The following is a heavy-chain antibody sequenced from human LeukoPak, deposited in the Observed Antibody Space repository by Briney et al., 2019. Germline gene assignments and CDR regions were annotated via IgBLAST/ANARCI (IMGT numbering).Heavy chain of an antibody. D-gene: IGHD1-7*01. Sequence: SETLSLTCTVSGGSISSSSYYWGWIRQPPGKGLEWIGSIYYSGSTYYNPSLKSRVTISVDTSKNQFSLKLSSVTAADTAVYYCARGIDGNLAGTTVPPEPPDAFDIWGQGTMVTVSS. CDR3: ARGIDGNLAGTTVPPEPPDAFDI. V-gene: IGHV4-39*07. J-gene: IGHJ3*02. CDR1: GGSISSSSYY. CDR2: IYYSGST.